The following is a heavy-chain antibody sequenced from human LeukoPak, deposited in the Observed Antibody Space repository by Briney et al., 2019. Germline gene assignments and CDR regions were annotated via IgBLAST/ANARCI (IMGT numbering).Heavy chain of an antibody. D-gene: IGHD3-22*01. V-gene: IGHV4-38-2*02. J-gene: IGHJ4*02. CDR3: ARGGYYDSSGYPFE. Sequence: SETLSLTCTVSGYSISSGYYWGWIRQPPGKGLEWIGSIYHSGSTYYNPSLKSRVTISVDTSKNQFSLKLSSVTAADTAVYYCARGGYYDSSGYPFEWGQGTLVTVSS. CDR2: IYHSGST. CDR1: GYSISSGYY.